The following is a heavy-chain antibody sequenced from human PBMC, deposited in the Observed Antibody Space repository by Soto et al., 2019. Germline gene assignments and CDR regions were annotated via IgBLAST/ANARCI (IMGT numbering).Heavy chain of an antibody. V-gene: IGHV3-30*18. Sequence: VGSLRLSYVASGFTFSSYGMHWVRQAPGKGLEWVAVISYDGSNKYYADSVKGRFTISRDNSKNTLYLQMNSLRAEDTAVYYCAKDGGIFGYYGMDVWGQGTTVTAP. D-gene: IGHD3-3*01. CDR1: GFTFSSYG. CDR2: ISYDGSNK. CDR3: AKDGGIFGYYGMDV. J-gene: IGHJ6*02.